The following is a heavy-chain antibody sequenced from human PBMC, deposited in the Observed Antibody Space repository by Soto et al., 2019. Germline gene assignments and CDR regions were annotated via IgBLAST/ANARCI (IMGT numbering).Heavy chain of an antibody. J-gene: IGHJ4*02. CDR3: AKGSVVVAATFDS. V-gene: IGHV3-23*01. CDR2: ISSSGYSA. CDR1: GFTYNNYA. Sequence: EVQLLESGGALVQPGVSLSLSCAASGFTYNNYAMGWVRQAPGKGLEWVSAISSSGYSAYYADSVKGRFTISRDNSRNTMFLQMNKLSAEDTSVYYCAKGSVVVAATFDSWGQGTQVTVSS. D-gene: IGHD2-21*02.